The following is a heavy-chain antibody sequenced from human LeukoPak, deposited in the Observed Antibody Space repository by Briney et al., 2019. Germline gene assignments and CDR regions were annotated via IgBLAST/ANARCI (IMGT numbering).Heavy chain of an antibody. D-gene: IGHD2-8*01. CDR2: IIPIFGTA. V-gene: IGHV1-69*06. J-gene: IGHJ4*02. Sequence: PVKVSCKASGGTFSRYAISWVRQAPGQGLEWMGGIIPIFGTANYAQKFQGRVTITADKSTSTAYMELSSLRSEDTAVYYCARDTLGYCTNGVCYSDFWGQGTLVTVSS. CDR1: GGTFSRYA. CDR3: ARDTLGYCTNGVCYSDF.